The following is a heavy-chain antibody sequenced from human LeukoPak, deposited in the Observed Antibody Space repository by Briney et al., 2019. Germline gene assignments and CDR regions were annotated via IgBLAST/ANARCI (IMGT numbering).Heavy chain of an antibody. CDR1: GGSISSSSNY. Sequence: SETLSLTCSVSGGSISSSSNYWGWIRQPPGKGLEWIGSIYYSGDTYYNPSLRSRVTISVDTSKNQFSLKPTSVTAADTALYYCARSLAAAGPTHNWFAPWGQGTLVTVPS. J-gene: IGHJ5*02. CDR3: ARSLAAAGPTHNWFAP. V-gene: IGHV4-39*01. D-gene: IGHD6-13*01. CDR2: IYYSGDT.